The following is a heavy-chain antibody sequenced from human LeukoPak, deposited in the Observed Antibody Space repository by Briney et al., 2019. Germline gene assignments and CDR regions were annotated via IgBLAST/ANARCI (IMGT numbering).Heavy chain of an antibody. CDR2: INHSGST. Sequence: PSETQSLTCAVYGGSFSGYYWSWIRQPPGKGLEWIGEINHSGSTNYNPSLKSRVTISVDTSKNQFSLKLSSVTAADTAVYYCARAYSSGWYPDYWGQGTLVTVSS. V-gene: IGHV4-34*01. CDR1: GGSFSGYY. J-gene: IGHJ4*02. CDR3: ARAYSSGWYPDY. D-gene: IGHD6-19*01.